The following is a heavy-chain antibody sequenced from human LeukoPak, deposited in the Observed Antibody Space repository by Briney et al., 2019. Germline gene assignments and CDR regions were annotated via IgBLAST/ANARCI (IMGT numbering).Heavy chain of an antibody. Sequence: QPGGSLRLSCAASGFTFSSYAMSWVRQAPGKGLEWVSSISGSGGSTYYADYVKGRFTISRDNSKNTLDLQMNSLRAEDTAVYYCAKSSFVTPYDYWGQGTLVSVSS. CDR3: AKSSFVTPYDY. J-gene: IGHJ4*02. V-gene: IGHV3-23*01. CDR1: GFTFSSYA. D-gene: IGHD2-15*01. CDR2: ISGSGGST.